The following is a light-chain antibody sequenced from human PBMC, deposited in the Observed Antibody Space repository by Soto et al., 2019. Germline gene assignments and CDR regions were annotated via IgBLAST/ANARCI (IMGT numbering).Light chain of an antibody. Sequence: QSALTQPASVSGSPGQSITISCTGTSSDVGGYNYVSWYQQHPGKAPKLMIYDVSNRPSGVSNRFSGSKSGNTASLTISGLHAVYDADYYCSSYTSSSTLLYVFGTGTKLTVL. CDR3: SSYTSSSTLLYV. J-gene: IGLJ1*01. CDR2: DVS. V-gene: IGLV2-14*01. CDR1: SSDVGGYNY.